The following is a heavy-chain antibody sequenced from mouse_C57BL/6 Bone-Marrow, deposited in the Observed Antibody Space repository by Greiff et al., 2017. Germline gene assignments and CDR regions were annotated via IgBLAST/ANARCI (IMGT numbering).Heavy chain of an antibody. Sequence: EVHLVESGGDLVKPGGSLKLSCAASGFTFSSYGMSWVRQTPDKRLEWVATISSGGSYTYYPDSVKGRFTISSDNAKNTLYLQMSSLKSEDTAMYYCARRIYYYGRNYAMDYWGQGTSVTVSS. CDR2: ISSGGSYT. D-gene: IGHD1-1*01. CDR3: ARRIYYYGRNYAMDY. V-gene: IGHV5-6*01. J-gene: IGHJ4*01. CDR1: GFTFSSYG.